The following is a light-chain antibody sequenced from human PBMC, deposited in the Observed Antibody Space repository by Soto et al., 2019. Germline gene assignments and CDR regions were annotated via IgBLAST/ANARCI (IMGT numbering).Light chain of an antibody. CDR2: DAS. CDR1: QSVSSY. Sequence: EIVMTQSPATLSVSPGERATLSCRASQSVSSYLSWYQQKPGLPPSLLIYDASTRATGIPDRFSGSGSGTDFTLTISSLQSADFAVYYCQQYSNWPPLYTFGRGTKLEIK. CDR3: QQYSNWPPLYT. J-gene: IGKJ2*01. V-gene: IGKV3-15*01.